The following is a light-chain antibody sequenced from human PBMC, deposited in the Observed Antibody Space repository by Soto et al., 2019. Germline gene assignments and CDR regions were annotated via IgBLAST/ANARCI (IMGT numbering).Light chain of an antibody. CDR2: EVS. J-gene: IGLJ1*01. V-gene: IGLV2-8*01. Sequence: QSALTQPRSASGSPGQSYTMSGTQTTSDVGGYHYLSWYEQHPAKGHKLMIYEVSERPGGGPDRFSGSKCSNTASLAVSGLQAEDEADYYCSSYAGSNNFVFGTGTKVTVL. CDR1: TSDVGGYHY. CDR3: SSYAGSNNFV.